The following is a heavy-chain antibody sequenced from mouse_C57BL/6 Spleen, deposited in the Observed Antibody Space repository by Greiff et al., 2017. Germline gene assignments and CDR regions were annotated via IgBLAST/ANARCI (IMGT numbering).Heavy chain of an antibody. CDR3: ARDVVDAMDY. J-gene: IGHJ4*01. Sequence: LEWVATISDGGSYTYYPDNVKGRFTISRYNAKNNLYLQMSHLKSEDTAMYYCARDVVDAMDYWGQGTSVTVSS. V-gene: IGHV5-4*01. D-gene: IGHD1-1*02. CDR2: ISDGGSYT.